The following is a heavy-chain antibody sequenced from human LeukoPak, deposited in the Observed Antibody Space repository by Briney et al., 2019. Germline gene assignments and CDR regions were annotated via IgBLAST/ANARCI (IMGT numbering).Heavy chain of an antibody. CDR3: ARHVSGIYGSRGDLDY. CDR1: GGSLNSFY. CDR2: IHSNGGT. J-gene: IGHJ4*02. Sequence: PSETLSLTCSVSGGSLNSFYWSWIRQPPGKALEWIGYIHSNGGTNYNPSLKSRVTISVDTSKNQFSLKLNSVTAADTAVYYCARHVSGIYGSRGDLDYWGQGTLVTVSS. V-gene: IGHV4-59*08. D-gene: IGHD3-10*01.